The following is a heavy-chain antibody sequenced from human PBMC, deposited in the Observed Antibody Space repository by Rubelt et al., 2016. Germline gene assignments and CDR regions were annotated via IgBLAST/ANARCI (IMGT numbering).Heavy chain of an antibody. CDR1: GFTFSSYA. CDR2: ISYDGSNK. J-gene: IGHJ4*02. D-gene: IGHD3-3*01. V-gene: IGHV3-30*14. Sequence: GESGGGVVQPGRSLRLSCAASGFTFSSYAMHWVRQAPGKGLEWVAVISYDGSNKYYADSVKGRFTISRDNSKNTLYLQMNSLRAEDTAVYYCAREPFWSGYHGSHIYFDYWGQGTLVTVSS. CDR3: AREPFWSGYHGSHIYFDY.